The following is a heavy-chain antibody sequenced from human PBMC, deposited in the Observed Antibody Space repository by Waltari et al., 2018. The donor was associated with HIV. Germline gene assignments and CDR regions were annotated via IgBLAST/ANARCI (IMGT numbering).Heavy chain of an antibody. J-gene: IGHJ4*01. CDR3: ARDRMGRFDD. CDR2: IYHDGNT. V-gene: IGHV4-4*02. Sequence: QVQLQESGPGLVKPSGTLSLTCSVSGVSISSVNWWSWLRRSPEKGLEWIGEIYHDGNTNSHPSLRSPLTISLDKAKNQFSPNLGSVTAADTAVYYCARDRMGRFDDWGQGTLVTVSS. D-gene: IGHD2-8*01. CDR1: GVSISSVNW.